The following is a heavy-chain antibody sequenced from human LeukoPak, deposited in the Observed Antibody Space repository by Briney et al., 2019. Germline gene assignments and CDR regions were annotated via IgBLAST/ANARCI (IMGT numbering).Heavy chain of an antibody. CDR3: ARARYSSSWFFDY. J-gene: IGHJ4*02. CDR1: GGSISSYY. Sequence: SETLSLTCTVSGGSISSYYWSWIRQPAGKGLEWIGRIYTSGITTYNPSLKSRVTMSLDTSKNQFSLNLNSVTAADTAIYTCARARYSSSWFFDYWGQGTLVTVSS. D-gene: IGHD6-13*01. V-gene: IGHV4-4*07. CDR2: IYTSGIT.